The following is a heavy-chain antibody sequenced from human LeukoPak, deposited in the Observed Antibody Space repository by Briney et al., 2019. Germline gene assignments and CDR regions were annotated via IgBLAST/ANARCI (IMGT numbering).Heavy chain of an antibody. CDR1: GFTFSSYG. Sequence: GRSLRLSCAASGFTFSSYGIHWVRQAPGKGLEWVAVIWYDGSNKYYADSVKGRFTISRDNAKNSLYLQMNSLRAEDTAVYYCAIDEAFDYWGQGTLVTVSS. CDR2: IWYDGSNK. V-gene: IGHV3-33*03. J-gene: IGHJ4*02. CDR3: AIDEAFDY. D-gene: IGHD3-9*01.